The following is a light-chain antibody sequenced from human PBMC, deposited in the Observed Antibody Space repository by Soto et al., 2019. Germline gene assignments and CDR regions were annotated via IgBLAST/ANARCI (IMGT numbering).Light chain of an antibody. J-gene: IGLJ1*01. CDR3: TSFAGNINYV. CDR1: SSDVGAYNY. Sequence: QSVLTQPPSASGSPGQSVAISCTGTSSDVGAYNYVSWYQQYPGKAPKLIIYEVNKRPSGVPDRFSGSKSGNTASLTVSGLQAEDEADYYCTSFAGNINYVFGTGTKLTVL. V-gene: IGLV2-8*01. CDR2: EVN.